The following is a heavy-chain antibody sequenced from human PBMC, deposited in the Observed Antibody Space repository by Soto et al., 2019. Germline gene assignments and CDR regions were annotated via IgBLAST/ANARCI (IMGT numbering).Heavy chain of an antibody. CDR3: VRDRGYGTLDS. D-gene: IGHD5-12*01. J-gene: IGHJ4*02. CDR2: IYHNGRA. CDR1: GGSITSDS. Sequence: QLQLQESGSGLVKPSQTLSLTCAVSGGSITSDSWSWIRQPPGKGLEWIGYIYHNGRAFYNSSLKSRVTMSVDMSKHQISLNLRSVTAADTAVYYCVRDRGYGTLDSWGQGTLVTVSS. V-gene: IGHV4-30-2*01.